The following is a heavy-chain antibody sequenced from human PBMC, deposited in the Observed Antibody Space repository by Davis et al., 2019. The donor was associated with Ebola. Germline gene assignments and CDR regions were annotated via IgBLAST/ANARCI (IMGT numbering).Heavy chain of an antibody. J-gene: IGHJ4*02. V-gene: IGHV3-48*02. D-gene: IGHD6-6*01. CDR2: ISSSSRSI. CDR3: ARPGRSSSPGY. Sequence: GESLKISCVASGFTFSSCDMNWVRQAPGKGLEWIADISSSSRSIYYADSVKGRFTISRDNAKNSPYLQMNSLRDDDTAVYYCARPGRSSSPGYWGQGTLVTVSS. CDR1: GFTFSSCD.